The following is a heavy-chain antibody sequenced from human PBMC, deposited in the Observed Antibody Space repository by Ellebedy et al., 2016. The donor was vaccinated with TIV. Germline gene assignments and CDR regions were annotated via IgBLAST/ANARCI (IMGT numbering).Heavy chain of an antibody. CDR3: VKDRGDINRDFDY. Sequence: GESLKISCSASGFTFSHYAMHWVRQAPGKGLEYVSAMNNNGGNTYYADSVKGRFTISIDNSKNTLYLQMNILRPEDTAMYYCVKDRGDINRDFDYWGQGTLVTVSS. CDR1: GFTFSHYA. J-gene: IGHJ4*02. CDR2: MNNNGGNT. D-gene: IGHD2-21*02. V-gene: IGHV3-64D*06.